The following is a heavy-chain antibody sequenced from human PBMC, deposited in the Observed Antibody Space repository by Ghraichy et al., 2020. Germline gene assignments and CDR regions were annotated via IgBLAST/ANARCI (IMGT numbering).Heavy chain of an antibody. V-gene: IGHV3-48*01. D-gene: IGHD1-26*01. J-gene: IGHJ4*02. CDR2: ISSSSSTT. CDR3: ARSGSYGGLDY. Sequence: GGSLRLSCAASGFTFSSYSMNWVRQAPGKGLEWVSYISSSSSTTYYADSAKGRFTISRDNAKSSLYLQMNSLRAEDTAVYYCARSGSYGGLDYWGQGTLVTVSS. CDR1: GFTFSSYS.